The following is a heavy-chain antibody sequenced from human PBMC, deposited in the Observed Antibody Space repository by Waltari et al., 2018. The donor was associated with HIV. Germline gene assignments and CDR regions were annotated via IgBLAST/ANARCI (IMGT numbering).Heavy chain of an antibody. CDR1: GITFRNDW. D-gene: IGHD3-22*01. Sequence: EVQLVVSGGGLVKPGGSLRRSCAAAGITFRNDWMSGVRQAPGKGLEWVGRIKSGAEGGTTDYAAAVKGRFTISRDDSKHTLYLQMDSLKTEDTAVYYCTTLWYSYDSTDYWGQGTLVTVSS. V-gene: IGHV3-15*01. CDR2: IKSGAEGGTT. CDR3: TTLWYSYDSTDY. J-gene: IGHJ4*02.